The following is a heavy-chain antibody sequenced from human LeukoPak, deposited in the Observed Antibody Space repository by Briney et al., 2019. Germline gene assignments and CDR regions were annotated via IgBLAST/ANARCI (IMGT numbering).Heavy chain of an antibody. D-gene: IGHD5-12*01. V-gene: IGHV3-72*01. Sequence: GGSLRLSCAASGFTVSSNYMDWVRQAPGKGLEWVGRTRNKANSYTTEYAASVKGRFTISRDDSKNSLYLQMNSLKTEDTAVYYCARELGTVARAFDIWGQGTMVTVSS. J-gene: IGHJ3*02. CDR3: ARELGTVARAFDI. CDR2: TRNKANSYTT. CDR1: GFTVSSNY.